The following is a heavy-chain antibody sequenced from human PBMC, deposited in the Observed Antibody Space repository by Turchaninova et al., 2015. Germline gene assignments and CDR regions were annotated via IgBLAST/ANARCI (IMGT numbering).Heavy chain of an antibody. D-gene: IGHD1-26*01. CDR3: ARVPGSYQGFFDY. J-gene: IGHJ4*02. CDR2: ISFEGSNK. V-gene: IGHV3-30*01. Sequence: QVQLVESGGGVVQPGRSLRLSCAASGFTFSSYAMHWVRQAPGKGLEWVAVISFEGSNKYYAEYVKGRFTISRDNSKNTLDLQMNSLGAEETAGYYCARVPGSYQGFFDYWGQGTLVTVSS. CDR1: GFTFSSYA.